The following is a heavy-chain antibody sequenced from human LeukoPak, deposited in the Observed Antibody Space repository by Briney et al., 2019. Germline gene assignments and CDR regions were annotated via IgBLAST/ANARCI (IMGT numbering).Heavy chain of an antibody. CDR2: IYRGDST. Sequence: GGSLRLSCAASGFTVSSNYMSWVRQAPGKGLEWVSVIYRGDSTYYADSVKGRFTISRDNSKNTLYLQMNSLRAEDTALYYCARDRLGAMLFFDSWGQGTLVTVSS. CDR3: ARDRLGAMLFFDS. V-gene: IGHV3-53*01. D-gene: IGHD3-16*01. J-gene: IGHJ4*02. CDR1: GFTVSSNY.